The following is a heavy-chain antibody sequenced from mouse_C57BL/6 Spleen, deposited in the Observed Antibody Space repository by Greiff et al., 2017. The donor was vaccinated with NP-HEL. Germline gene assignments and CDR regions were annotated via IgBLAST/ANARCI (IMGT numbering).Heavy chain of an antibody. J-gene: IGHJ3*01. CDR3: ARWAAQASWFAY. D-gene: IGHD3-2*02. Sequence: QVQLQQPGAELVKPGASVKMSCKASGYTFTSYWITWVKQRPGQGLEWIGDIYPGSGSTNYNEKFKSKATLTVDTSSSTAYMQLSSLTSEDSAVYYCARWAAQASWFAYWGQGTLVTVSA. V-gene: IGHV1-55*01. CDR1: GYTFTSYW. CDR2: IYPGSGST.